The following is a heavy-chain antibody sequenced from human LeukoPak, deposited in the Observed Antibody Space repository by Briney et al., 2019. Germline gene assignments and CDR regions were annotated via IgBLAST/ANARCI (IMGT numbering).Heavy chain of an antibody. CDR3: ARDYGSGSL. J-gene: IGHJ4*02. D-gene: IGHD3-10*01. CDR2: ISSSSSTI. Sequence: PGGSLRLSCVASGITFSNVWMSWVRQAPGKGLEWVSYISSSSSTIYYADSVKGRFTISRDNAKNSLYLQMNSLRAEDTAVYYCARDYGSGSLWGQGTLVTVSS. V-gene: IGHV3-48*04. CDR1: GITFSNVW.